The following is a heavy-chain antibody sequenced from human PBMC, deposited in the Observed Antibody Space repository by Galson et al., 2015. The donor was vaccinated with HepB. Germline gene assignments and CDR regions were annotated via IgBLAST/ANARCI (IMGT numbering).Heavy chain of an antibody. CDR1: GYTFTSYG. D-gene: IGHD4-23*01. Sequence: SVKVSCKASGYTFTSYGISWVRQAPGQGLEWMGWIRAYNGNTNYAQKLQGRVTMTTDTSTSTAYMELRSLRSDDTAVYYCARRDYVGNQLDYWCQGTLVTVSS. J-gene: IGHJ4*02. V-gene: IGHV1-18*01. CDR2: IRAYNGNT. CDR3: ARRDYVGNQLDY.